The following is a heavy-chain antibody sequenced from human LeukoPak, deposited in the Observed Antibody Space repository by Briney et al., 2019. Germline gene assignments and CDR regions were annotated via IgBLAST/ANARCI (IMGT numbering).Heavy chain of an antibody. Sequence: GGSLRLSCAASGFTFSSYSMKWVRQAPGKGLEWVSSISSSSSYIYYADSVKGRFTISRDNAKNSLYLQMNSLRAEDTAVYYCARDLGRYTADYWGQGTLVTVSS. D-gene: IGHD1-26*01. V-gene: IGHV3-21*01. J-gene: IGHJ4*02. CDR3: ARDLGRYTADY. CDR2: ISSSSSYI. CDR1: GFTFSSYS.